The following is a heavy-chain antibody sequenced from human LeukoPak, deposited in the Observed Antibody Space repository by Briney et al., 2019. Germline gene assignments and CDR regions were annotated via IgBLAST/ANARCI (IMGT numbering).Heavy chain of an antibody. D-gene: IGHD2-2*01. J-gene: IGHJ4*02. CDR2: SRNKANSYTT. CDR1: GFTFSSYS. Sequence: GGSLRLSCAASGFTFSSYSMNWVRQAPGKGLEWVGRSRNKANSYTTEYAASVKGRFTISRDDSKNSLYLQMNSLKTEDTAMYYCARVGEGSHGVPFDYWGQGTLVTVSS. V-gene: IGHV3-72*01. CDR3: ARVGEGSHGVPFDY.